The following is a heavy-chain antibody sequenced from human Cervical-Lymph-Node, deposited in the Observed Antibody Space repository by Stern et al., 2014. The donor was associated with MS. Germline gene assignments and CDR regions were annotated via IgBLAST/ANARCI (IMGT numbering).Heavy chain of an antibody. J-gene: IGHJ4*02. V-gene: IGHV3-30*04. Sequence: QVQLVQSGGGVVQPGRSLRLSCAASGFVFRRYALHWVRQAPGTGLEWVALISYDGRDKYYTDSVKGRFTVSRDNSNNTVDLEMNSLRLEDTAVYYWAKGGSGSYLDWGQGSLVTVSS. D-gene: IGHD1-26*01. CDR2: ISYDGRDK. CDR3: AKGGSGSYLD. CDR1: GFVFRRYA.